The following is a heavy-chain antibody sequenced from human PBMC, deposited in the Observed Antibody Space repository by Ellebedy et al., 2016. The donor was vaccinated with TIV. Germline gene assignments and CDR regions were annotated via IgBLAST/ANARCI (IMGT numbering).Heavy chain of an antibody. D-gene: IGHD4-17*01. J-gene: IGHJ3*02. CDR2: IKQDGSEK. CDR1: GFSFRSYW. CDR3: ATDGSYGDYLSPTHAFVI. V-gene: IGHV3-7*01. Sequence: GGSLRLSCGASGFSFRSYWMIWVRQAPGKGLEWVANIKQDGSEKYYVDSVKGRFTISRDNAKNSLYLHLNSLRAEDTAMYYCATDGSYGDYLSPTHAFVIWGQGTMVTVSS.